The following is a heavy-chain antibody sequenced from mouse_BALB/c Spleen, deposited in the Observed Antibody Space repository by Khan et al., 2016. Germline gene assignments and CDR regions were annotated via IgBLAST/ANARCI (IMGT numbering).Heavy chain of an antibody. D-gene: IGHD1-1*01. V-gene: IGHV14-3*02. J-gene: IGHJ2*01. CDR3: ARRGPIYYYGSSYGY. CDR2: NDPANGNS. CDR1: GFNIKDTY. Sequence: VQLQQPGAELVKPGASVKLSCTASGFNIKDTYMHWVKQRPEQGLEWIGRNDPANGNSKYDPKFQGKATIIVDKSSNTAYLQLSRLTSEDTAVYYCARRGPIYYYGSSYGYWGQGTTLTVSS.